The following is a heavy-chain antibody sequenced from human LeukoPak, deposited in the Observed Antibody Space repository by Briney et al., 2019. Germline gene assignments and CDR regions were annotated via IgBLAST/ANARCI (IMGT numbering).Heavy chain of an antibody. J-gene: IGHJ6*02. V-gene: IGHV4-59*08. Sequence: SETLSLTCTVSGGSISSYYWSWIRQPPGKGLEWIGYIYYSGSTYYNPSLKSRVTISVDTSKNQFSLKLSSVTAADTAVYYCARHVVVRNCSSTSCYVYYYYGMDVWGQGTTVTVSS. CDR1: GGSISSYY. D-gene: IGHD2-2*01. CDR2: IYYSGST. CDR3: ARHVVVRNCSSTSCYVYYYYGMDV.